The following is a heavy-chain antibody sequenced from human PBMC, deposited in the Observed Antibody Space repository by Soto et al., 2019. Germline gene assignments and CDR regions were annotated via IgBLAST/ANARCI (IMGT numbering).Heavy chain of an antibody. CDR1: GGSISSSSYY. CDR2: IYYSGST. CDR3: ARESGAINEAFDI. J-gene: IGHJ3*02. Sequence: SETLSLTCTVSGGSISSSSYYWGWIRQPPGKGLEWIGSIYYSGSTYYNPSLKSRVTISVDTSKNQFSLKLSSVTAADTAVYYCARESGAINEAFDIWGQGTMVTVSS. V-gene: IGHV4-39*02. D-gene: IGHD1-26*01.